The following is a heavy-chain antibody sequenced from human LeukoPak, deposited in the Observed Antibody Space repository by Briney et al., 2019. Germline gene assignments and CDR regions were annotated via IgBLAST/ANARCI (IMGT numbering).Heavy chain of an antibody. CDR1: GFIFSDYY. CDR3: ARSTVVTLGPYYYGMDV. CDR2: ISNSRTYT. D-gene: IGHD4-23*01. V-gene: IGHV3-11*06. Sequence: SGGSLRLSCAASGFIFSDYYMSWIRQAPGKGLEWVSYISNSRTYTNYADSVKGRFTISRDNAKNSLYLQMNSLRAEDTAVYYCARSTVVTLGPYYYGMDVWGQGTTVPSP. J-gene: IGHJ6*02.